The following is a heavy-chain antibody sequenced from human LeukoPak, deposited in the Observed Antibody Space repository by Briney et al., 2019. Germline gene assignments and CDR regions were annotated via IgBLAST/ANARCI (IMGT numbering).Heavy chain of an antibody. CDR3: ARGRGYSYGYYVDPAYYYYMDV. V-gene: IGHV4-34*01. D-gene: IGHD5-18*01. J-gene: IGHJ6*03. Sequence: SETLSLTCAVYGGSFSGYYWSWIRQPPGKGLEWIGEFNHIGGTNYNPSLKSRVTISVDTSKNQFSLKLSSVTAADTAVYYCARGRGYSYGYYVDPAYYYYMDVWGKGTTVTVSS. CDR2: FNHIGGT. CDR1: GGSFSGYY.